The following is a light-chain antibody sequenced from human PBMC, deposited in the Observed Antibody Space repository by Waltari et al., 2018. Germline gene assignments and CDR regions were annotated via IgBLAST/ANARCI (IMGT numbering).Light chain of an antibody. CDR2: DVS. J-gene: IGLJ3*02. CDR3: SSYTSSSTLV. CDR1: NPDVCTYND. V-gene: IGLV2-14*01. Sequence: QSGLTQTVSVSGSPGHWHTIPCPGCNPDVCTYNDASWYQQHPGKAHKLMIYDVSKGPSGVSDRFSGSKSGNTASLTISGLQAEDEADYYCSSYTSSSTLVFGGGTKVTVL.